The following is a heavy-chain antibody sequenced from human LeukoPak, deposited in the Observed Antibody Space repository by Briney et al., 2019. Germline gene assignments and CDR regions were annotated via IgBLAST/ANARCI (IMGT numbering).Heavy chain of an antibody. CDR2: INPSGGST. J-gene: IGHJ4*02. D-gene: IGHD3-3*01. V-gene: IGHV1-46*01. Sequence: ASVKVSCKASGYTFTSYYMHWVRQAPGQGLEWMGIINPSGGSTSYAQKFQGRVTMTRDTSTSTVYMELSSLRSEDTAVYYCARAWGSYYDFWSGYNYYFDYWGQGTLVTVSS. CDR3: ARAWGSYYDFWSGYNYYFDY. CDR1: GYTFTSYY.